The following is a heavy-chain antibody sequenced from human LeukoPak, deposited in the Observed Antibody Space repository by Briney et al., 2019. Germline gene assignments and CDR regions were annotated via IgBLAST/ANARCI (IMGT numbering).Heavy chain of an antibody. CDR2: INHSGST. J-gene: IGHJ4*02. CDR3: ARTGVVISSFDY. D-gene: IGHD3-3*01. Sequence: SETLSLTYAVYGGSFSGHYWSWIRQPPGKGLEWIGEINHSGSTNYNPSLRSRVTISVDTSKNQFSLKLSSVTAADTAVYYCARTGVVISSFDYWGQGTLVTVSS. V-gene: IGHV4-34*01. CDR1: GGSFSGHY.